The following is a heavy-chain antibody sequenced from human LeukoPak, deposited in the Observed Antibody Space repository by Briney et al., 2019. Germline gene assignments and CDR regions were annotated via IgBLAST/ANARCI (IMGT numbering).Heavy chain of an antibody. CDR2: ISSSSSYI. Sequence: KPGGSLRLSCAASGFTFSSYSMNWVRQAPGKGLEWVSSISSSSSYIYYADSVKGRFTISRDNSKNTLYLRMNSLRAEDTAVYYCAKGQGDGYRSHLPYYYMDVWGKGTTVTVSS. V-gene: IGHV3-21*01. J-gene: IGHJ6*03. D-gene: IGHD5-24*01. CDR3: AKGQGDGYRSHLPYYYMDV. CDR1: GFTFSSYS.